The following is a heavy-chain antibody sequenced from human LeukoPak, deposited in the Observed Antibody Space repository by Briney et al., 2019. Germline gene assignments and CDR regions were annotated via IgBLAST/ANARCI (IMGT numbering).Heavy chain of an antibody. V-gene: IGHV3-30*02. CDR3: AKDLMRDRWFGES. CDR2: IRYEGSEK. J-gene: IGHJ5*02. CDR1: GFTFSSYG. D-gene: IGHD3-10*01. Sequence: GRSLRLSCAASGFTFSSYGMHWVRQAPGKGLEWVAFIRYEGSEKYYADSVKGRFTISRDNSKNTLYLEMNSLRTEDTAVYHCAKDLMRDRWFGESWGQGTLVTVSS.